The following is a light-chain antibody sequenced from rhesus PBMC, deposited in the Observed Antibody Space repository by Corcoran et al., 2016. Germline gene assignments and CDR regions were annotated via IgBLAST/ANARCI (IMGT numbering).Light chain of an antibody. CDR2: AAS. Sequence: DIQMTQSPSSLSASVGDRVTITCRASQTISSYLAWYQQKPGKVPKLLIYAASSLESGVPSRFSGSGSGTEFTLPISSLQSEDFATYYCQQYRSRPLTFGGGTKVELK. CDR1: QTISSY. CDR3: QQYRSRPLT. J-gene: IGKJ4*01. V-gene: IGKV1-44*01.